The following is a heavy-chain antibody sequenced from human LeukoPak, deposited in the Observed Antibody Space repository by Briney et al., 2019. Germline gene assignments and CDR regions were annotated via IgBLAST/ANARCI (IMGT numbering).Heavy chain of an antibody. CDR2: ISSSSSSYI. CDR3: AGGIAVAGSFDP. Sequence: GGSLRLSCAASGFTFSSYSMNWVRQAPGKGLEWVSSISSSSSSYIYYADSVKGPFTISRDNAKNSLYLQMNSLRAEDTAVYYCAGGIAVAGSFDPWGQGTLVTVSS. D-gene: IGHD6-19*01. V-gene: IGHV3-21*01. J-gene: IGHJ5*02. CDR1: GFTFSSYS.